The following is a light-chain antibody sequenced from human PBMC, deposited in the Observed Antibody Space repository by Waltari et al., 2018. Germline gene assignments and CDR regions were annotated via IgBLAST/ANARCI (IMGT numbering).Light chain of an antibody. CDR3: HVWHPDMDPGV. V-gene: IGLV3-21*04. J-gene: IGLJ1*01. Sequence: SYALTQPPSVSVAPGTTARLTCGGDNIGSYSVHWYQQKTGQAPVLVIFYDSDRPSGIPERFSGSNSGNTATLTISSVEAGDEAKYYCHVWHPDMDPGVFGPGTEVSV. CDR1: NIGSYS. CDR2: YDS.